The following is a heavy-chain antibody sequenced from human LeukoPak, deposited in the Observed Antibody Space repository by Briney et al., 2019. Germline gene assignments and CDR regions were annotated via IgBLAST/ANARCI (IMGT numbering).Heavy chain of an antibody. CDR1: GFTVSSKY. D-gene: IGHD4-17*01. CDR2: IYSGGST. Sequence: GGSLTLSCAASGFTVSSKYMSWVRQAPGKGLEWVSVIYSGGSTYYADSVKGRFTISRDNSKNTVYLQMNSLRAEDTAVYYCARGATTVTTRSAFDYWGQGTLVTVSS. V-gene: IGHV3-66*01. CDR3: ARGATTVTTRSAFDY. J-gene: IGHJ4*02.